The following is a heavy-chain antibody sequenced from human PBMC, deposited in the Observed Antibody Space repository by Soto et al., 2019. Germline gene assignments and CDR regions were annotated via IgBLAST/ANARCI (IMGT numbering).Heavy chain of an antibody. CDR3: ASHVDIVVVPADYYGREV. CDR1: GGTFSSYA. CDR2: IIPIFGTA. Sequence: SSVKVSCKASGGTFSSYAISWVRQAPGQGLEWMGGIIPIFGTANYAQKFQGRVTITADESTSTAYMELSSLRSEDTAVYYCASHVDIVVVPADYYGREVWGKGTTVSVSS. J-gene: IGHJ6*04. V-gene: IGHV1-69*13. D-gene: IGHD2-2*03.